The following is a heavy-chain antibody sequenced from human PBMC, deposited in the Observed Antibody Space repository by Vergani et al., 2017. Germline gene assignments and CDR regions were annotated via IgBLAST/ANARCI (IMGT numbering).Heavy chain of an antibody. J-gene: IGHJ6*02. CDR1: GVSISSYY. CDR3: ATASRYGIWYYYGMDV. Sequence: QVQLQESGPGLVKPSETLSLTCTVSGVSISSYYWSWIRQPPGKGLEWIGYIYTSGSTNYNPSLKSRVTISVDTSKNQFSLKLSSVTAADTAVYYCATASRYGIWYYYGMDVWGQGTTVTVSS. D-gene: IGHD3/OR15-3a*01. V-gene: IGHV4-4*09. CDR2: IYTSGST.